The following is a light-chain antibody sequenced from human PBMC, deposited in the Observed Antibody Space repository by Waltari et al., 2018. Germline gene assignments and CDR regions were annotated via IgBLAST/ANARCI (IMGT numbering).Light chain of an antibody. CDR1: SSDVGGYNY. CDR2: EVS. Sequence: QSALTQPPSASGSPGQSVTISCTGTSSDVGGYNYVSWYQLHPGKAPKLMIYEVSKRPSGVPDRFSGSKSGNTASLTVSGLQAEDEADYYCSSYAGSNNLLFGGGTKLTVL. J-gene: IGLJ2*01. CDR3: SSYAGSNNLL. V-gene: IGLV2-8*01.